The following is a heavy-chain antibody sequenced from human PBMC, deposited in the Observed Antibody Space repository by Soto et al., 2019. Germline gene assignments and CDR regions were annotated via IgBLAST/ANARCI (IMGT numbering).Heavy chain of an antibody. V-gene: IGHV1-18*01. J-gene: IGHJ4*02. CDR2: ISAYNGNT. CDR1: GYTFTSYG. D-gene: IGHD3-3*01. Sequence: PGESLKISCKASGYTFTSYGISWVRQAPGQGLEWMGWISAYNGNTNYAQKLQGRVTMTTDTSTSTAYMELRSLRSDDTAVYYCAREGFDFWSGYSDYWGQGTLVTVSP. CDR3: AREGFDFWSGYSDY.